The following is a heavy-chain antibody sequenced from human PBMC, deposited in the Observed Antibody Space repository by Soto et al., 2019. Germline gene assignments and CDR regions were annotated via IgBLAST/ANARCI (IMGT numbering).Heavy chain of an antibody. Sequence: SGPTLVNPTQTLTLTCTFSGFSLSTSGMCVSWIRQPPGKALEWLARIDWDDDKYYSTSLKTRLTISKDTSKNQVVLTMTNMDPVDTATYYCARDWYYYDSSGLSWFDPWGQGTLFTVSS. CDR2: IDWDDDK. D-gene: IGHD3-22*01. J-gene: IGHJ5*02. V-gene: IGHV2-70*11. CDR3: ARDWYYYDSSGLSWFDP. CDR1: GFSLSTSGMC.